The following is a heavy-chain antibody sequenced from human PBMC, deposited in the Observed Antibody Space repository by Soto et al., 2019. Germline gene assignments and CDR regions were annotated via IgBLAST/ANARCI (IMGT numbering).Heavy chain of an antibody. CDR3: ARPRAEYSSSSGTHYFDY. CDR2: IYYSGST. V-gene: IGHV4-39*01. J-gene: IGHJ4*02. CDR1: GGSISSSSYY. D-gene: IGHD6-6*01. Sequence: PSETLSLTCTVPGGSISSSSYYWGWIRQPPGKGLEWIGSIYYSGSTYYNPSLKSRVTISVDTSKNQFSLKLSSVTAADTAVYYCARPRAEYSSSSGTHYFDYWGQGTLVTVSS.